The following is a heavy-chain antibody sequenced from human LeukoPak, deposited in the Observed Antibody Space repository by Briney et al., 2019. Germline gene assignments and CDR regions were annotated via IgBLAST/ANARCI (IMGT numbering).Heavy chain of an antibody. J-gene: IGHJ4*02. Sequence: SETLSLTCTVSGGSISSYYWSWIRQPPGKGLEWIGYIYYSGSTNYNPSLKSRVTMSVDTSKNQFSLKLSSVTAADTAVYYCARENSGSYREFDYWGQGALVTVSS. CDR1: GGSISSYY. CDR3: ARENSGSYREFDY. D-gene: IGHD1-26*01. CDR2: IYYSGST. V-gene: IGHV4-59*12.